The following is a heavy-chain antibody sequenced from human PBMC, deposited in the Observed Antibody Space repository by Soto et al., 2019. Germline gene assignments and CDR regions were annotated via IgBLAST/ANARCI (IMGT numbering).Heavy chain of an antibody. D-gene: IGHD3-10*01. CDR3: ARGINYYDSGDDAFDI. CDR2: MNPLNGDT. J-gene: IGHJ3*02. V-gene: IGHV1-3*01. Sequence: QVQLVQSGAEVKKPGASVKVSCKASGYAFTTYSMHWVRQAPGQRLEWMGWMNPLNGDTKYSQRFQGRLTIIRNTSISTAYMELSSLRSEDTAVYYCARGINYYDSGDDAFDIWGQGTMVTVSS. CDR1: GYAFTTYS.